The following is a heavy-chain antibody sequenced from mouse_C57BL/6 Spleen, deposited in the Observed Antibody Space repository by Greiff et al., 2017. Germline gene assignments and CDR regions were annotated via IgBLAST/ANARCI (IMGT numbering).Heavy chain of an antibody. CDR1: GYAFSSSW. D-gene: IGHD1-1*01. Sequence: VQLQQSGPELVKPGASVKISCKASGYAFSSSWMNWVKQRPGKGLEWIGRIYPGDGDTNYNGKFKGKATLTADKSSSTAYMQLSSLTSEDSAVYFCARDYYGSRGDYAMDYWGQGTSVTVSS. CDR3: ARDYYGSRGDYAMDY. V-gene: IGHV1-82*01. CDR2: IYPGDGDT. J-gene: IGHJ4*01.